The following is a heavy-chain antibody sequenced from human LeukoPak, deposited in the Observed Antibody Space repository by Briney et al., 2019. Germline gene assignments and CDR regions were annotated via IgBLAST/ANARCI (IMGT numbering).Heavy chain of an antibody. D-gene: IGHD2-21*02. Sequence: GGSLRLSCAASGFTFSSYAMSWVRQAPGKGLEWVAVISNDGSTKYYRDSVKGRFTISRDNSKNTLYLQMSSLRAEDTAVYYCAMVTLVTPFDYWGQGTLVTVSS. V-gene: IGHV3-30*03. CDR2: ISNDGSTK. CDR1: GFTFSSYA. J-gene: IGHJ4*02. CDR3: AMVTLVTPFDY.